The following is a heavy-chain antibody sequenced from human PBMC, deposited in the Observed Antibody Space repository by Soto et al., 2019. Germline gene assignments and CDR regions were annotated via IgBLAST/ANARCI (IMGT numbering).Heavy chain of an antibody. Sequence: LHLKESGPGLVKPSHTLSLTCTVSGGSISSSSYYWGWIRQPPGKGLEWIGCIYYSGSTYYNRSVKSRVTISVDTSNDLFSLKLSSVTAADTAVYYCARQPVKISYNWFDPWGQGTLVTVSS. CDR2: IYYSGST. CDR3: ARQPVKISYNWFDP. J-gene: IGHJ5*02. V-gene: IGHV4-39*01. CDR1: GGSISSSSYY. D-gene: IGHD3-16*02.